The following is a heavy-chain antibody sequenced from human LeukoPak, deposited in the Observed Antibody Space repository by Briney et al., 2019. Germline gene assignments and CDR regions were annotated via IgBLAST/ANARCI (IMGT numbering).Heavy chain of an antibody. D-gene: IGHD3-22*01. J-gene: IGHJ5*02. CDR3: ARGVIPDSTSTNWFDP. Sequence: GGSLRLSCAASGFTVSSNYMSWVRQAPGKGLEWVSVIYSGGSTYYADSVKGRFTISRDNSKNTLYLQMNSLRAEDTAVYYCARGVIPDSTSTNWFDPWGQGTLVTVSS. CDR1: GFTVSSNY. CDR2: IYSGGST. V-gene: IGHV3-66*01.